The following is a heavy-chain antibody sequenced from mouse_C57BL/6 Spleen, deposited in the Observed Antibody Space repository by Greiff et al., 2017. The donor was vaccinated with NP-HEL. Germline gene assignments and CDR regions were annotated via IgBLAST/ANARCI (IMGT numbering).Heavy chain of an antibody. J-gene: IGHJ3*01. V-gene: IGHV1-82*01. CDR1: GYAFSSSW. CDR3: ARWTKLGIFAY. Sequence: QVQLQQSGPELVKPGASVKISCKASGYAFSSSWMNWVKQRPGKGLEWIGRIYPGDGDTNYNGKFKGKATLTADKSSSTAYMQLSSLTSEDSAVYFCARWTKLGIFAYWGQGTLVTVSA. CDR2: IYPGDGDT. D-gene: IGHD4-1*01.